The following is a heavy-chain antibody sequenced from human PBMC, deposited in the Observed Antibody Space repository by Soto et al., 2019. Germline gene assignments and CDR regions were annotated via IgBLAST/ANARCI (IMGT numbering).Heavy chain of an antibody. D-gene: IGHD3-3*01. V-gene: IGHV3-30-3*01. CDR2: ISYDGSSK. CDR1: GFTFSTYT. Sequence: QVQLVESGGGVVQPGRSLRLSCAASGFTFSTYTMHWVRQAPGKGLEWVAVISYDGSSKNYADSVKGRFTISRDNSKNTLSLQMNSLRAEDTAVYYCARSYYDFWSGYPSDAFDIWGQGTMVTVSS. CDR3: ARSYYDFWSGYPSDAFDI. J-gene: IGHJ3*02.